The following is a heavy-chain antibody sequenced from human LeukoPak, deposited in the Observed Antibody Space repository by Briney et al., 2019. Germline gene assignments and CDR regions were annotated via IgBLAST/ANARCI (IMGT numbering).Heavy chain of an antibody. CDR1: GGTFSSYA. V-gene: IGHV1-69*01. CDR3: ARARGLLKAHFDY. Sequence: SVKVSCKASGGTFSSYAISWVRQAPGQGLEWLGGIIPIFGTANYAQKFQGRVTITADESTSTAYMELSSLRSEDTAVYYCARARGLLKAHFDYWGQGTLVTVSS. D-gene: IGHD2-21*01. CDR2: IIPIFGTA. J-gene: IGHJ4*02.